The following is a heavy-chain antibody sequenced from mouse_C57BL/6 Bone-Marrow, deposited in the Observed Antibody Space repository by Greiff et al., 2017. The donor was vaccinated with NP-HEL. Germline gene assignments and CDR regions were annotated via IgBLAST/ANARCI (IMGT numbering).Heavy chain of an antibody. D-gene: IGHD2-4*01. CDR3: AIYYDYQYYFDY. Sequence: VQLVESGAELVKPGASVKPSCKASGYTFTSYWMHWVKQRPGRGLEWIGRIDPNSGGTKYNEKFKSKATLTVDKPSSTAYMQLSSLTSEDSAVYYCAIYYDYQYYFDYWGQGTTLTVSS. V-gene: IGHV1-72*01. J-gene: IGHJ2*01. CDR1: GYTFTSYW. CDR2: IDPNSGGT.